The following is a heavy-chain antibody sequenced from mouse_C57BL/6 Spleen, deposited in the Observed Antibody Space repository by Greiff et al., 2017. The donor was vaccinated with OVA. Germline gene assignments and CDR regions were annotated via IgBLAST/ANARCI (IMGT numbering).Heavy chain of an antibody. CDR1: GFTFSDYY. CDR3: ARQGYYGSSPAWFAY. V-gene: IGHV5-12*01. Sequence: DVKLVESGGGLVQPGGSLKLSCAASGFTFSDYYMYWVRQTPEKRLEWVAYISNGGGSTYYPDTVKGRFTISRDNDKNTLYRQMSRLKSEDTAMYYCARQGYYGSSPAWFAYWGQGTLVTVSA. CDR2: ISNGGGST. J-gene: IGHJ3*01. D-gene: IGHD1-1*01.